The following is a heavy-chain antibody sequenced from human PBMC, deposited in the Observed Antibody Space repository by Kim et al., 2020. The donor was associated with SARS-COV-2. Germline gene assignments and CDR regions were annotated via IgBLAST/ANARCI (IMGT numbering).Heavy chain of an antibody. D-gene: IGHD1-7*01. V-gene: IGHV3-30*02. Sequence: ADSVKGQFTISSNNSKTTLYLQMNSLRAEDTAVYYCAKDGTTFYIYFYMDVWGKGTTVTVSS. CDR3: AKDGTTFYIYFYMDV. J-gene: IGHJ6*03.